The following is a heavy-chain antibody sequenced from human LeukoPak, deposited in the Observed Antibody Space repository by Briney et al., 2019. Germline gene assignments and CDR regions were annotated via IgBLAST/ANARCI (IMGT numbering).Heavy chain of an antibody. V-gene: IGHV3-30*18. CDR1: GFTFGSYG. D-gene: IGHD6-19*01. Sequence: GRSLRLSCAASGFTFGSYGMHWVRQAPGKGLEWVAVISYDGSNKYYTDSVKGRFTISRDNSKNTLYLQMNSLRAEDTAVYYCAKVPGARIAVAHYYFDYWGQGTLVTVSS. J-gene: IGHJ4*02. CDR2: ISYDGSNK. CDR3: AKVPGARIAVAHYYFDY.